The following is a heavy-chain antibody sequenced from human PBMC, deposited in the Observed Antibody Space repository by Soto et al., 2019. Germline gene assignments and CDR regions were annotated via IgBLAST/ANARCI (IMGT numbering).Heavy chain of an antibody. CDR3: VRDLDYFDGSGYYRTFDY. J-gene: IGHJ4*02. CDR1: GFTFSSYW. CDR2: IKQDGGEK. V-gene: IGHV3-7*01. D-gene: IGHD3-22*01. Sequence: GGSLRLSCAASGFTFSSYWMSWVRQAPRKELEWVANIKQDGGEKDYVDSVKGRFTISRDNGKNYLYLQMNSLRAEDTTVYYFVRDLDYFDGSGYYRTFDYWGQGTLVTVSS.